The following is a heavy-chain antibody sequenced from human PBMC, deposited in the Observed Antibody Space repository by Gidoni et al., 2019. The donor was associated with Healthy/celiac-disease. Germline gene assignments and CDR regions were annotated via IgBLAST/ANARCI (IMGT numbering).Heavy chain of an antibody. CDR1: GFNFSSYG. J-gene: IGHJ3*02. CDR2: IWYDGSNK. D-gene: IGHD3-3*01. V-gene: IGHV3-33*01. CDR3: ARRGLLRSHAFDI. Sequence: QVQPVESGGGGVQPGRSLRLSCAASGFNFSSYGMPWVRQAPGKGLEWVAVIWYDGSNKYYADSVKGRFTISRDNSKNTLYLQMNSLRAEDTAVYYCARRGLLRSHAFDIWGQGTMVTVSS.